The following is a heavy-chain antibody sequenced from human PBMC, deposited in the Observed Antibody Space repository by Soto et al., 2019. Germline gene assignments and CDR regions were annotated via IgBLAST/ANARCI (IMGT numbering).Heavy chain of an antibody. V-gene: IGHV3-73*02. J-gene: IGHJ4*02. CDR3: TRRRDWTAMDPLDY. Sequence: EVQLVESGGGLVQPGGSLKLSCAASGFALSDSAIHWVRQASGKGLEWVGRIRSKVNSYATIYAESVKGRFTISRDDSMSTIYLQMNSLKVEDTAVYYCTRRRDWTAMDPLDYWGQGTLGTVSS. CDR2: IRSKVNSYAT. D-gene: IGHD5-18*01. CDR1: GFALSDSA.